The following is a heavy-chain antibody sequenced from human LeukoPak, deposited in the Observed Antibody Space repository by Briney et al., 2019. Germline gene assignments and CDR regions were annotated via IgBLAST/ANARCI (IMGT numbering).Heavy chain of an antibody. CDR3: ARRVGTYNWFDP. J-gene: IGHJ5*02. D-gene: IGHD4-23*01. Sequence: SETLSLTCTVSGGSISSSSYYWGWIRQPPGKGLEWIGSIYYSGSTYYNPSLKSRVTISVDTSKNQFSLKLSSVTAADTAVYYCARRVGTYNWFDPWGQGTLVTVSS. CDR1: GGSISSSSYY. CDR2: IYYSGST. V-gene: IGHV4-39*01.